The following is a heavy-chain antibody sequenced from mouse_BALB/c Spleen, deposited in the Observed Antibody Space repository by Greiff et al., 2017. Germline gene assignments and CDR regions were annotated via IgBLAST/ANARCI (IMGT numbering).Heavy chain of an antibody. CDR1: GFDFSRYW. CDR3: ASSSYYYGSRERPPFAY. J-gene: IGHJ3*01. D-gene: IGHD1-1*01. Sequence: DVKLVESGGGLVQPGGSLKLSCAASGFDFSRYWMSWVRQAPGKGLEWIGEINPDSSTINYTPSLKDKFIISRDNAKNTLYLQMSKVRSEDTALYYCASSSYYYGSRERPPFAYWGQGTLVTVSA. V-gene: IGHV4-1*02. CDR2: INPDSSTI.